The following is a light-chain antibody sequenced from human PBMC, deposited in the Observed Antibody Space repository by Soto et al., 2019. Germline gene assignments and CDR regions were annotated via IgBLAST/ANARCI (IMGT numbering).Light chain of an antibody. V-gene: IGKV3-20*01. CDR2: GAS. CDR3: QQYGSSPYT. Sequence: EIVLTQSPGTLSLSPGDGATLSCRASQSVSGNSLAWYQQKPGQAPRLLIYGASTRATGIPDKFSGSGSGTASTLTISRLEPADFAVYYCQQYGSSPYTFGQGTKLEIK. CDR1: QSVSGNS. J-gene: IGKJ2*01.